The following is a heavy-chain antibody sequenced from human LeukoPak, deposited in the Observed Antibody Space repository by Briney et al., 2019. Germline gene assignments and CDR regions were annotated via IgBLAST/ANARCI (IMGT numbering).Heavy chain of an antibody. Sequence: GGSLRLSCAGSGFTFSSHGMSWVRQAPGKGLEWVLAISGSGGTTYYADSVKDRFTISRDNSKRTVFLQMTNLRVDDTAVYYCAKNLRSMPPLPLGYGGPGTLVTVSS. CDR1: GFTFSSHG. CDR2: ISGSGGTT. CDR3: AKNLRSMPPLPLGY. V-gene: IGHV3-23*01. D-gene: IGHD2-2*01. J-gene: IGHJ4*02.